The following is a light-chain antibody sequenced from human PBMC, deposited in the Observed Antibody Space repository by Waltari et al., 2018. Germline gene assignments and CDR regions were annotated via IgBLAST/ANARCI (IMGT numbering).Light chain of an antibody. CDR3: QVWHADIDPGV. CDR1: NIGSYS. CDR2: YDS. Sequence: SYVLTQPPSVSVAPGETASITCGGDNIGSYSVHWYQQKPGQAPVLVIFYDSDRPSGLPARFSGSNSGNTATLTITSVEAGDEARYYCQVWHADIDPGVFGTGTEVTVL. J-gene: IGLJ1*01. V-gene: IGLV3-21*04.